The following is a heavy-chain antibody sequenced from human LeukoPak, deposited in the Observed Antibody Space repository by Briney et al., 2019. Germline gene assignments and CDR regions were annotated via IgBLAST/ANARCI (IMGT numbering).Heavy chain of an antibody. CDR2: IYTSGST. Sequence: SETLSLTCTVSGGTISGDYWSWLRQPAGKGLEWIGPIYTSGSTNYNPALKSRVTMSVETSKNQFSLKLRSVTAADTAVYYCTRENDITIIGGVTKWFDPWGQGTRVTVSS. J-gene: IGHJ5*02. V-gene: IGHV4-4*07. CDR1: GGTISGDY. D-gene: IGHD3-10*01. CDR3: TRENDITIIGGVTKWFDP.